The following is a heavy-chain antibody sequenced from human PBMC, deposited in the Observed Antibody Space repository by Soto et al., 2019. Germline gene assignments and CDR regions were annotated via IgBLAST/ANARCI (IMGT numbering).Heavy chain of an antibody. CDR2: TYYRSKWYD. CDR1: GDSVSSNSAG. Sequence: QVQLQLSGPGLVKPSQTLSLTCDISGDSVSSNSAGWNWIRQTPSRGLEWLGRTYYRSKWYDNYAVPVKSRITITPDTSKNRFSLQLSSVTAEDTAVYYCARGSWDDVSGHYYMDVWGKGTTVTGYS. V-gene: IGHV6-1*01. D-gene: IGHD1-1*01. J-gene: IGHJ6*03. CDR3: ARGSWDDVSGHYYMDV.